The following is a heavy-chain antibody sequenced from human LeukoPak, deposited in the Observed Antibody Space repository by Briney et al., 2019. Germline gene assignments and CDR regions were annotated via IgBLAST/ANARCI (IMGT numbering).Heavy chain of an antibody. Sequence: GGSLRLSCAASGFILSNYSMNWVRQAPGKGLEWVSYISSSSDFIYYADSVKGRFTISRDSAKNSLYLQMNSLRAEDTAVYYCAKDQTPLHQWSGGMDVWGQGTTVTVSS. CDR2: ISSSSDFI. J-gene: IGHJ6*02. V-gene: IGHV3-48*01. CDR3: AKDQTPLHQWSGGMDV. D-gene: IGHD2-15*01. CDR1: GFILSNYS.